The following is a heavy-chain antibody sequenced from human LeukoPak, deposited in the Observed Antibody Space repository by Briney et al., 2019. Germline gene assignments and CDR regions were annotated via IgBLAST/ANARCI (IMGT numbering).Heavy chain of an antibody. Sequence: GGSLRLSCAASGFTFSSYAMSWVRQAPGKGLEWVSAISGSGGNTYYADSVKGRFTISRDNSKNTLYLQMNSLRHEDTAVYYCAKDLYTGSWYYGMDVWGQGTTVTVSS. CDR2: ISGSGGNT. J-gene: IGHJ6*02. CDR1: GFTFSSYA. D-gene: IGHD6-6*01. CDR3: AKDLYTGSWYYGMDV. V-gene: IGHV3-23*01.